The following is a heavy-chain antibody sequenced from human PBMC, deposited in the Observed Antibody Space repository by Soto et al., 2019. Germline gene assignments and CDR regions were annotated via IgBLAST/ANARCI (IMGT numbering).Heavy chain of an antibody. CDR1: GGSISSYY. D-gene: IGHD3-22*01. V-gene: IGHV4-59*08. CDR2: IYYSGST. CDR3: ARLDSSGYQGLDY. J-gene: IGHJ4*02. Sequence: SETLSLTCTVSGGSISSYYWSWIRQPPWKGLEWIGYIYYSGSTNYNPSLKSRVTISVDTSKNQFSLKLSSVTAADTAVYYCARLDSSGYQGLDYWGQGTLVTVSS.